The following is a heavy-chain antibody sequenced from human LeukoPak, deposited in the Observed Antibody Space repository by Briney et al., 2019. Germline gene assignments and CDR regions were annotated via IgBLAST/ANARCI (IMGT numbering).Heavy chain of an antibody. D-gene: IGHD3-3*01. CDR2: IYYSGST. Sequence: SETLFLTCTVSGGSISSYYWSWIRQPPGKGLEWIGYIYYSGSTNYNPSLKSRVTISVDTSKNQFSLKLSSVTAADTAVYYCARDRITIFGVRYYYYGMDVWGQGTTVTVSS. CDR3: ARDRITIFGVRYYYYGMDV. V-gene: IGHV4-59*01. J-gene: IGHJ6*02. CDR1: GGSISSYY.